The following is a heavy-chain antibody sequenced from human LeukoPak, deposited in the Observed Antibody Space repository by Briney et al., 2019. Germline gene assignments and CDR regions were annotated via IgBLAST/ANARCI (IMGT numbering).Heavy chain of an antibody. J-gene: IGHJ6*02. CDR3: ARDLWGAVAVVHYYYGMDV. CDR1: GYTFTSYY. D-gene: IGHD6-19*01. Sequence: ASVKVSCKASGYTFTSYYMHWVRQAPGQGLEWMGIINPSGGSTSYAQKFQGRVTMTRDTSTSTVYMELSSLRSEDTAVYYCARDLWGAVAVVHYYYGMDVWGQGTTVTVSS. V-gene: IGHV1-46*03. CDR2: INPSGGST.